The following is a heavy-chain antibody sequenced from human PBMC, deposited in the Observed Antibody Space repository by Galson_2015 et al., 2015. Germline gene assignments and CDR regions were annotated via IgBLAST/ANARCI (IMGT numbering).Heavy chain of an antibody. Sequence: SLRLSCAASGFTFRSYAMNWVRQAPGEGLEWVAGVSGSGGSAYYADSVKGRFTISRDNSKNTVHLQMNNVRVEDTAIYYCAKVGYSSGYYAEYFQHWGQGTPVTVSS. CDR2: VSGSGGSA. J-gene: IGHJ1*01. CDR3: AKVGYSSGYYAEYFQH. V-gene: IGHV3-23*01. D-gene: IGHD6-19*01. CDR1: GFTFRSYA.